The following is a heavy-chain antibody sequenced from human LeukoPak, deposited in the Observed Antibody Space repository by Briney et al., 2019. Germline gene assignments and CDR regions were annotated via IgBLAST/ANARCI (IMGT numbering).Heavy chain of an antibody. V-gene: IGHV3-74*01. CDR2: INTVGSRT. D-gene: IGHD3-10*01. CDR1: GFTFSTYW. CDR3: AFGTVSQSFNH. J-gene: IGHJ4*02. Sequence: GGSLRLSCAASGFTFSTYWMHRVRQAPGKGLVWVSHINTVGSRTDYTNSVKGRFTVSRDNAKNTLYLQMNSLRAEDTAVYYCAFGTVSQSFNHWGQGTLVTVSS.